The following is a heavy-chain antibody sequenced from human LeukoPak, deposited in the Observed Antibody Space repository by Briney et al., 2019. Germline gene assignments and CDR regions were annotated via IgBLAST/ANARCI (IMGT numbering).Heavy chain of an antibody. J-gene: IGHJ4*02. CDR3: ARFKGGTGFDY. D-gene: IGHD1-26*01. CDR2: ISSSGKA. CDR1: GGSITTTDFD. V-gene: IGHV4-39*01. Sequence: SETLSLTCAVSGGSITTTDFDWAWIRQPPGQGFEWIATISSSGKAYYYPSLMSRVTISVDTPKNPFSLDVTFVTAADAGLFYCARFKGGTGFDYWGRGILVIVS.